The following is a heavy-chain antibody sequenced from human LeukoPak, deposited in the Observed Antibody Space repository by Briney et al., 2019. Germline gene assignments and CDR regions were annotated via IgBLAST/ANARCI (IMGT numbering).Heavy chain of an antibody. Sequence: SETLSLTCTVSGGSISSDYWSWIRQPPGKGLEWIGYIYYSGSTNYNPSLKSRVTISVDTSKNQFSLKLSSVTAADTAVYYCASLYCSSTSCYDYWGQGTLVTVSS. CDR2: IYYSGST. CDR3: ASLYCSSTSCYDY. J-gene: IGHJ4*02. CDR1: GGSISSDY. V-gene: IGHV4-59*01. D-gene: IGHD2-2*01.